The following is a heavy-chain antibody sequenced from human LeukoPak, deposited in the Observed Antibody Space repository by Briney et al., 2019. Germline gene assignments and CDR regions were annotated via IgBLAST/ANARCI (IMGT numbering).Heavy chain of an antibody. J-gene: IGHJ5*02. CDR3: ARDYYDILTGYYLNRFDP. D-gene: IGHD3-9*01. CDR1: GYTFTSYG. Sequence: ASVKVSCKASGYTFTSYGISWVRQAPGQGLEWMGWISAYSGNTNYAQKLQGRVTMTTDTSTSTAYMELRSLRSDDTAVYYCARDYYDILTGYYLNRFDPWGQGTLVTVSS. V-gene: IGHV1-18*01. CDR2: ISAYSGNT.